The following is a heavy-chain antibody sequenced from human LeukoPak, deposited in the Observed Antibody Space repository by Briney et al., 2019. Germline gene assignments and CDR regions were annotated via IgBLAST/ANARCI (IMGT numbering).Heavy chain of an antibody. CDR1: GFTFSDYY. CDR3: ARDVAIAVAANPVDY. Sequence: GGSLRLSCAASGFTFSDYYMSWIRQAPGKGLEWVSYISSSGSTIYYADSVKGRFTISRDNAKNSLYLQMNSLRAEDTAVYYCARDVAIAVAANPVDYWGQGNLVTVSS. V-gene: IGHV3-11*01. D-gene: IGHD6-19*01. J-gene: IGHJ4*02. CDR2: ISSSGSTI.